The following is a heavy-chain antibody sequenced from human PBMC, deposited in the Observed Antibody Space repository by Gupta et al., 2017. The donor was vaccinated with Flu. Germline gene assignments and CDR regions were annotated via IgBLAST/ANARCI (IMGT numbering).Heavy chain of an antibody. Sequence: QVQRVESGGGVVQPGRSLRLSCAASGFTFSSYGMHWVRQAPGKGLDWVAFISFDATENHYADSVKGRFTISRDSSNDTVYLQMNSLRPEDTAVYYCAKENRRTVIPGGFDYWGQGALVTVSS. CDR2: ISFDATEN. CDR3: AKENRRTVIPGGFDY. CDR1: GFTFSSYG. J-gene: IGHJ4*02. V-gene: IGHV3-30*18. D-gene: IGHD2-21*01.